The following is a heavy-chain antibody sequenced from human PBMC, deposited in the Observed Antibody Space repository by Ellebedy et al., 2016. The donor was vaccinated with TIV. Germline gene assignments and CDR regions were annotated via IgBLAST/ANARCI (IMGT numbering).Heavy chain of an antibody. CDR3: AKENYGMDV. J-gene: IGHJ6*02. V-gene: IGHV4-4*02. CDR2: IWHSGST. Sequence: MPSETLSLTCAVSGDSISSSNWWSWVRQPPGKGLEWIGEIWHSGSTNYNPSLKSRVTISVDKSKNQFSLNLNSVSAADTAVYYCAKENYGMDVWGQGTTVIVSS. CDR1: GDSISSSNW.